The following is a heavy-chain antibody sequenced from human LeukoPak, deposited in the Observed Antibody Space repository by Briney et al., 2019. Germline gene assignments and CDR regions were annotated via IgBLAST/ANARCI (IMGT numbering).Heavy chain of an antibody. CDR3: AKDHRGGYNFRVGAFDI. J-gene: IGHJ3*02. V-gene: IGHV3-23*01. CDR1: GFTFSNYA. D-gene: IGHD5-24*01. CDR2: ISSSGGST. Sequence: GGSLRLSCAASGFTFSNYAMSWVRQAPGKGLEWASGISSSGGSTNSADSVKGRFTISRDNSKNTVYLQMNSLRAEDTAIYYCAKDHRGGYNFRVGAFDIWGQGTMVTVSS.